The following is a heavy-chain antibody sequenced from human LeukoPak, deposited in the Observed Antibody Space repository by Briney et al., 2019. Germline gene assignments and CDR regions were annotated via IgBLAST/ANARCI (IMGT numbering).Heavy chain of an antibody. V-gene: IGHV4-59*01. Sequence: TSETLSLTCIISGGSISSYYWSWIRQSPGKGLEWIGYITYTGSTDYDPSLKSRVTISVDTSRNQFSLRLNSVTAADTAVYYCASRYYSYYYMDVWGKGTTVIVSS. CDR1: GGSISSYY. CDR3: ASRYYSYYYMDV. CDR2: ITYTGST. J-gene: IGHJ6*03.